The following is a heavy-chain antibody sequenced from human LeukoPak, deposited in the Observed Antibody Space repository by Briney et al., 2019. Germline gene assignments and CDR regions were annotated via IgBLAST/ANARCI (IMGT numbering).Heavy chain of an antibody. CDR1: GGSISSYY. Sequence: KPSETLSLTCTVSGGSISSYYWSWIRQPPGKGLEWIGYIYYSGSTNYNPSLKSRVTISVDTSKNQFSLKLSSVTAADTAVYYCASSIAAAGTLPLAIDYWGQGTLVTVSS. CDR3: ASSIAAAGTLPLAIDY. V-gene: IGHV4-59*08. D-gene: IGHD6-13*01. CDR2: IYYSGST. J-gene: IGHJ4*02.